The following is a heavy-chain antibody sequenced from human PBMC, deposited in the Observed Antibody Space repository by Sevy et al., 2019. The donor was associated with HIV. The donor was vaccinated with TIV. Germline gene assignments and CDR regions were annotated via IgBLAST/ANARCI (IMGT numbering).Heavy chain of an antibody. D-gene: IGHD2-15*01. J-gene: IGHJ5*02. CDR2: YDPEDAEP. Sequence: ASVKVSCKVSGYTISKLSIHWVRQAPGKGLEWMGSYDPEDAEPIYAQTLQGRVTMTEDTSTDTANMELISLTSEDTAIYYCTAVGLGYDSGSSYYQGDWFDPWGQGTPVTASS. CDR3: TAVGLGYDSGSSYYQGDWFDP. V-gene: IGHV1-24*01. CDR1: GYTISKLS.